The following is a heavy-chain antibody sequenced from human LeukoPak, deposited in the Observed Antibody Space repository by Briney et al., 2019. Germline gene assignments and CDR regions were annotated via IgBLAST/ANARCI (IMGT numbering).Heavy chain of an antibody. CDR1: GFTFSSYG. D-gene: IGHD3-22*01. V-gene: IGHV3-30*02. CDR3: AGIVVVN. Sequence: GALRLSCAAAGFTFSSYGMHWGRQAPGKGLEWVAFIRYDGSNKYYADSVKGRFTISRDNSKNTLYLQMDSLRAEDTAVYYCAGIVVVNWGQGTLVTVSS. CDR2: IRYDGSNK. J-gene: IGHJ4*02.